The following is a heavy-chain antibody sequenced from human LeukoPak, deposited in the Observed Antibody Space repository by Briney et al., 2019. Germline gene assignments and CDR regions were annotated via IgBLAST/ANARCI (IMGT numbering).Heavy chain of an antibody. CDR1: GFTFNSYG. CDR3: AKGSRSVEIPAGPFDY. J-gene: IGHJ4*02. CDR2: IRYDENVK. D-gene: IGHD2-2*01. Sequence: GGSLRLSCAASGFTFNSYGMHWVRQAPGKGLEGVAFIRYDENVKNYAESVKGRFTVSRDNSRNTLYLQMNSLRAEDTAVYFCAKGSRSVEIPAGPFDYWGQGTLVTVSS. V-gene: IGHV3-30*02.